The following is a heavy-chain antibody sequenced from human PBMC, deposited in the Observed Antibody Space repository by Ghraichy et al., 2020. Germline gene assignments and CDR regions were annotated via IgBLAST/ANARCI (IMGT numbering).Heavy chain of an antibody. CDR2: IYYSGST. CDR3: ARHPGSGWYGLDAFDI. CDR1: GGSISSSSYY. D-gene: IGHD6-19*01. V-gene: IGHV4-39*01. J-gene: IGHJ3*02. Sequence: GSLSLTCTVSGGSISSSSYYWGWIRQPPGKGLEWIGSIYYSGSTYYNPSLKSRVTISVDTSKNQFSLKLSSVTAADTAVYYCARHPGSGWYGLDAFDIWGQGTMVTVSS.